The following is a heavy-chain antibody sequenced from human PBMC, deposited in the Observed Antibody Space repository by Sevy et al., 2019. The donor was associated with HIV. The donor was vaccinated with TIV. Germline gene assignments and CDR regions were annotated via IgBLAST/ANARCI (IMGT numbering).Heavy chain of an antibody. J-gene: IGHJ6*02. Sequence: GGYLRLSCAASGFTFDDYAMHWVRQAPGKGLEWVSGISWNSGSIGYADSVKGRFTISRDNAKNSLYLQMNSLRAEDTALYYCAKDSLDYDILTGYYTSGGMDVWGQGTTVTVSS. V-gene: IGHV3-9*01. D-gene: IGHD3-9*01. CDR2: ISWNSGSI. CDR3: AKDSLDYDILTGYYTSGGMDV. CDR1: GFTFDDYA.